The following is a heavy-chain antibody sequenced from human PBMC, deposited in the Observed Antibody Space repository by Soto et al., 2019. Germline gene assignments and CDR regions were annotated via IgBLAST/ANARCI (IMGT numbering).Heavy chain of an antibody. CDR3: ARAPGGPGIAEY. J-gene: IGHJ4*02. Sequence: QVQLVQSGAEEKKPGASVKVSCKASGYTFTSYAMHWVRQAPGQRLEWMGWINAGNGNTKYSQKFQGRVTITRDTSASTAYTELSSLRSEDTAVYYCARAPGGPGIAEYWGQGTLVTVSS. CDR2: INAGNGNT. V-gene: IGHV1-3*05. CDR1: GYTFTSYA. D-gene: IGHD6-13*01.